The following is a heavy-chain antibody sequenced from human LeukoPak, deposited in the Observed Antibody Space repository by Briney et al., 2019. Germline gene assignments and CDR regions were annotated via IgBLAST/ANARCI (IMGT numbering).Heavy chain of an antibody. CDR2: IYYSGST. J-gene: IGHJ4*02. V-gene: IGHV4-59*01. D-gene: IGHD3-10*01. CDR3: ARGTFNYYGSGSSSYYFDF. Sequence: SETLSLTCTVSGGSISSFYWSWIRQPPGKGLEWIGYIYYSGSTNYNPSLKSRVSISVDTSKNQFSLKVSSVTAADTAVYYCARGTFNYYGSGSSSYYFDFWGQGTLVTVSS. CDR1: GGSISSFY.